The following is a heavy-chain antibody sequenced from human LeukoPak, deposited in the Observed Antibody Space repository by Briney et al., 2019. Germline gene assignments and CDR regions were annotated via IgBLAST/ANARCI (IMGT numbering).Heavy chain of an antibody. CDR2: IYYSGST. CDR1: GGSISSYY. Sequence: SETLSLTCTVSGGSISSYYWSWIRQPPGKGLEWIGYIYYSGSTNYNPSLKSRVTISVDTSKNQFSLKLSSVTAADTAVYYCAGRKGSGYCYWGQGTLVTVSS. CDR3: AGRKGSGYCY. V-gene: IGHV4-59*08. J-gene: IGHJ4*02. D-gene: IGHD3-22*01.